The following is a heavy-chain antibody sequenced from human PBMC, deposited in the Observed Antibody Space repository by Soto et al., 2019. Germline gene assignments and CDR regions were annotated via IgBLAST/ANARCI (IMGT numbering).Heavy chain of an antibody. V-gene: IGHV3-30*18. CDR1: GFTFSSYG. Sequence: QVQLVESGGGVVQPGRSLRLSCAASGFTFSSYGMHWVRQAPGKGLEWVAVISYDGSNKYYADSVKGRFTISRDNSKNTLYLQMNSLRAEDTAVYYCAKEDSYYDFWSGYYTRDYFDYWGQGTLVTVSS. CDR3: AKEDSYYDFWSGYYTRDYFDY. J-gene: IGHJ4*02. CDR2: ISYDGSNK. D-gene: IGHD3-3*01.